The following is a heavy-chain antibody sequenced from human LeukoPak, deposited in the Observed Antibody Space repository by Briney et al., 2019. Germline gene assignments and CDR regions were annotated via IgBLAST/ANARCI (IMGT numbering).Heavy chain of an antibody. CDR2: ISYDGSNE. V-gene: IGHV3-30*04. Sequence: PGGSLRLSCAASGFTFSSYDMHWVGQAPGKGLEWVAIISYDGSNEYYADSVKGRFTISRDNAKNSLYLQMNSLRAEDTAVYYCARGPAAAGTDAFDIWGQGTMVTVSS. CDR1: GFTFSSYD. D-gene: IGHD6-13*01. J-gene: IGHJ3*02. CDR3: ARGPAAAGTDAFDI.